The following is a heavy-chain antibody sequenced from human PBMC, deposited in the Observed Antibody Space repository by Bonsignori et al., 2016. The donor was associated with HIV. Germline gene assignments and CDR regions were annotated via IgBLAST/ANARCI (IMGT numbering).Heavy chain of an antibody. V-gene: IGHV1-2*02. CDR2: INPNSGGT. D-gene: IGHD1-26*01. CDR3: ARDREGSHGIDAFDI. J-gene: IGHJ3*02. Sequence: WVRQAPGQGLEWMGWINPNSGGTNYAQKFQGRVTMTRDTSISTAYMELSRLRSDDTAVYYCARDREGSHGIDAFDIWGQGTMVTVSS.